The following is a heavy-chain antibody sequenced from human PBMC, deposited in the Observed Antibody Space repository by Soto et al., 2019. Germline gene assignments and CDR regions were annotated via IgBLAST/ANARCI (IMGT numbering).Heavy chain of an antibody. CDR2: IYYSGQT. V-gene: IGHV4-39*01. J-gene: IGHJ5*02. CDR1: GVSISGSSYY. CDR3: ARHGSS. Sequence: SETLSLTCSVSGVSISGSSYYWGWIRQPPGKGLEWIGSIYYSGQTYYNPSLKSRVTVSVDRSKNQFSLNLTSVTATDTAFYYCARHGSSWGQGTLVTVSS.